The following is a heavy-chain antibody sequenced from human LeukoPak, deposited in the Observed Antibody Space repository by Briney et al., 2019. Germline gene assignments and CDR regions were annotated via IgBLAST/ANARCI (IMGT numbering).Heavy chain of an antibody. CDR3: ARQHYSSSWGYYYYYMDV. CDR1: GGSISSGSYY. J-gene: IGHJ6*03. D-gene: IGHD6-13*01. V-gene: IGHV4-61*02. Sequence: SQTLSLTCTVSGGSISSGSYYWSWIRQPAGKGLEWIGRIYTSGSTNYNPSLKSRVTISVDTSKNQFSLKLSSVTAADTAVCYCARQHYSSSWGYYYYYMDVWGKGTTVTVSS. CDR2: IYTSGST.